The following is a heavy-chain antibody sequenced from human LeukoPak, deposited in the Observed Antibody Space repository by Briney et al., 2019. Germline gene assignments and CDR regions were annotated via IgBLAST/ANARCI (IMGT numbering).Heavy chain of an antibody. CDR2: ISSDGSGT. CDR1: GFTFSSYW. V-gene: IGHV3-74*01. Sequence: GGSLRLSCVASGFTFSSYWMHWVRQAPGEGLVWVSRISSDGSGTSYADSVKGRFTISRDNAKNTLYLQMNSLRAEDTGVYYCARANHPTYYDSSGYYQDYWGQGTLVTVSS. J-gene: IGHJ4*02. CDR3: ARANHPTYYDSSGYYQDY. D-gene: IGHD3-22*01.